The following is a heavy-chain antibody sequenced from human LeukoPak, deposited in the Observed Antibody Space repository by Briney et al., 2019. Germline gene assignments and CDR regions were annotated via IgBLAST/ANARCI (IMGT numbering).Heavy chain of an antibody. V-gene: IGHV1-18*01. J-gene: IGHJ5*02. CDR1: GYTFTSYG. CDR3: AVTYYDFWSGYYTKWFDP. Sequence: ASVKVSCKASGYTFTSYGISWVRQAPGQGLEWMGWISAYNGNTNYAQKLQGRVTMTTDTSTSTAYMELRSLRSDDTAVYYCAVTYYDFWSGYYTKWFDPWGQGTLVTVSS. CDR2: ISAYNGNT. D-gene: IGHD3-3*01.